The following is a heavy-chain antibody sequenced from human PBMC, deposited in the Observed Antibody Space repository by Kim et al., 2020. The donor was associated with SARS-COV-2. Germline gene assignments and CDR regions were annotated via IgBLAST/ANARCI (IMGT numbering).Heavy chain of an antibody. V-gene: IGHV7-4-1*02. Sequence: ASVKVSCKASVYTFTSYAMNWVRQAPGQGLEWMGWINTNTGNPTYAQGFTGRFVFSLDTSVSTAYLQISSLKAEDTAVYYCARDGRDTIFGVVINYYYGMDVWGQGTTVTVSS. CDR1: VYTFTSYA. J-gene: IGHJ6*02. CDR3: ARDGRDTIFGVVINYYYGMDV. D-gene: IGHD3-3*01. CDR2: INTNTGNP.